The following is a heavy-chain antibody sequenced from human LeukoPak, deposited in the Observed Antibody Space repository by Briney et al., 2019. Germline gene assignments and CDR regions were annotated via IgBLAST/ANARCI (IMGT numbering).Heavy chain of an antibody. Sequence: GGSLRLSCAASGFTFSNYAMSWVRQAPGKGLEWVSAISGSDAGTYSADSVKGRFTISRDNSKNTLYLQMNSLRAEDTAVYYCASVTGVDPWGQGTLVTVSS. CDR2: ISGSDAGT. V-gene: IGHV3-23*01. CDR3: ASVTGVDP. J-gene: IGHJ5*02. CDR1: GFTFSNYA.